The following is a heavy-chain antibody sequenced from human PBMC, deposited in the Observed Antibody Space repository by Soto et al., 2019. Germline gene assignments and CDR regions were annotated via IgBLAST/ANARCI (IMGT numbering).Heavy chain of an antibody. Sequence: EVQLVESGGGLVKPGGSLRLSCAASGFTNSSYSMNWVRQAPGKGLEWVSSISGGSSYIYYADSVKGRFTISRDNAKNSLYLQMNSLRAEDPAVYYCARGKGMDVLGQGTTVTVSS. V-gene: IGHV3-21*01. J-gene: IGHJ6*02. CDR2: ISGGSSYI. CDR1: GFTNSSYS. CDR3: ARGKGMDV.